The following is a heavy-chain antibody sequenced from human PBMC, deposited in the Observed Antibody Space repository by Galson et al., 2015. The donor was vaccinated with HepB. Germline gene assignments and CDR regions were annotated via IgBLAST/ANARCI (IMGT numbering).Heavy chain of an antibody. Sequence: SLRLSCAASGFTFSTYWMSWVRQAPGKGLEWVAVISYDGSNKYYADSVKGRFTISRDNSKNTLYLQMNSLRAEDTAVYYCARERWEDAFDYWGQGTLVTVSS. D-gene: IGHD5-24*01. J-gene: IGHJ4*02. CDR1: GFTFSTYW. CDR2: ISYDGSNK. CDR3: ARERWEDAFDY. V-gene: IGHV3-30-3*01.